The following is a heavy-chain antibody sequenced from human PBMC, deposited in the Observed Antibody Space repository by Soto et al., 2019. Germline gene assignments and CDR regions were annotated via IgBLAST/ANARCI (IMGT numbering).Heavy chain of an antibody. Sequence: SETLSLTCTVSGGSISSGCYYWSWIRQHPGKGLEWIGYIYYSGSTYYNPSLKSRVTISVDTSKNQFSLKLSSVTAADTAVYYCARGVYSSSCYDYWGQGTLVTVSS. CDR2: IYYSGST. V-gene: IGHV4-31*03. CDR1: GGSISSGCYY. CDR3: ARGVYSSSCYDY. D-gene: IGHD6-13*01. J-gene: IGHJ4*02.